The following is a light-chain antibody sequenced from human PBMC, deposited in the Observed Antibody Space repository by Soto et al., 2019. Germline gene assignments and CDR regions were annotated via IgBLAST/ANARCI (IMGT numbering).Light chain of an antibody. CDR3: TSYTSSSPLV. V-gene: IGLV2-14*01. CDR2: EVV. CDR1: SSDVGGYNY. J-gene: IGLJ1*01. Sequence: QSALTQPASVSGSPGQSITISCTGTSSDVGGYNYVSWYQHHPGKAPKLMIYEVVNRPSGVSNRFSGSKSGITASLTISGLQAEDEAAYYCTSYTSSSPLVFGTGTKLTVL.